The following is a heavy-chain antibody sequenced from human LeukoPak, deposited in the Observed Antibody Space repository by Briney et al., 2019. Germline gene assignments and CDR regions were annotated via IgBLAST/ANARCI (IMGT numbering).Heavy chain of an antibody. CDR2: INPNSGGT. V-gene: IGHV1-2*02. D-gene: IGHD6-19*01. CDR3: GSSVAVHLIYY. CDR1: GYTFTGYY. J-gene: IGHJ4*02. Sequence: ASVTVSCKASGYTFTGYYMHWVRQAPGQGLEWMGWINPNSGGTNYAQKFKGRVTKTRDTSISTAYMELSRLRSDDTAVYYCGSSVAVHLIYYWGQGTLVTVSS.